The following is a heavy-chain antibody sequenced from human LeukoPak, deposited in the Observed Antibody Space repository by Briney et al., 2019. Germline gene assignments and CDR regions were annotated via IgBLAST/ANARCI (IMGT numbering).Heavy chain of an antibody. CDR2: IYHSGST. J-gene: IGHJ3*02. Sequence: SQTLSLTCTVSGGSISSGGYYWSWIRQPPGKGLEWIRYIYHSGSTYYNPSLKSRVTISVDRSKNQFSLKLSSVTAADTAVYYCARSPGRDAFDIWGQGTMVTVSS. CDR1: GGSISSGGYY. CDR3: ARSPGRDAFDI. V-gene: IGHV4-30-2*01.